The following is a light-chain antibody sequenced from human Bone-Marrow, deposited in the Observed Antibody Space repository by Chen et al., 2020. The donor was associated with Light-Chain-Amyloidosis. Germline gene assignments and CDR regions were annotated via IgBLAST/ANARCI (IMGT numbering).Light chain of an antibody. Sequence: IVMTQSPATLSVSPGERATLSCRASESLGNNLAWYQQKPGRAPRLLVYGPSTRATGVPARFSGSGFGTEFTLTISGLQSEDFAIYYCQQYKVWPVTFGPGTRVDIK. CDR1: ESLGNN. CDR2: GPS. J-gene: IGKJ3*01. CDR3: QQYKVWPVT. V-gene: IGKV3-15*01.